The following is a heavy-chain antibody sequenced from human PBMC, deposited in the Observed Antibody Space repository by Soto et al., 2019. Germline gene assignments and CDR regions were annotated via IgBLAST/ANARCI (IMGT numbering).Heavy chain of an antibody. CDR1: GGSISSGGYY. J-gene: IGHJ4*02. V-gene: IGHV4-31*03. CDR3: ARENSSSIGLFDY. Sequence: SETLSLTCTVSGGSISSGGYYWSWIRQHPGKGLEWIGYIYYSGSTYYNPSLKSRVTISVDTSKNQFSLKLSSVTAADTAVYYCARENSSSIGLFDYWGQGTLVTVSS. CDR2: IYYSGST. D-gene: IGHD6-13*01.